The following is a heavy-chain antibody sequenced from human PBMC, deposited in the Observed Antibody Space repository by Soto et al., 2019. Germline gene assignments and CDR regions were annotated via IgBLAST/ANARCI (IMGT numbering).Heavy chain of an antibody. CDR2: INAGNGNT. V-gene: IGHV1-3*01. CDR1: GYTCTSYA. D-gene: IGHD2-2*03. CDR3: ARDGYCSSTSCLTWGYYYYYGMDV. J-gene: IGHJ6*02. Sequence: GSVKVSCKASGYTCTSYAMHCVLQSPLQRLDGMGWINAGNGNTKYSQKFQGRVTITRDTSASTAYMELSSLRSEDTAVYYCARDGYCSSTSCLTWGYYYYYGMDVWGQGTTVTVSS.